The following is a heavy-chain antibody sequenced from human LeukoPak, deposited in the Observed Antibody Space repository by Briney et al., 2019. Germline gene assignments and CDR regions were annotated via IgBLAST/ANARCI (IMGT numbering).Heavy chain of an antibody. CDR1: GFTFSSYA. D-gene: IGHD2-2*01. Sequence: PGGSLRLSCAASGFTFSSYAMSWVRQAPGKGLVWVSRIRSDGRSTSYADSVKGRFAISRDNAKNTLYLQMNSLRAEDTAVYYCTRDQSTVPTATYAMDVWGQGTTVTVS. V-gene: IGHV3-74*01. CDR2: IRSDGRST. CDR3: TRDQSTVPTATYAMDV. J-gene: IGHJ6*02.